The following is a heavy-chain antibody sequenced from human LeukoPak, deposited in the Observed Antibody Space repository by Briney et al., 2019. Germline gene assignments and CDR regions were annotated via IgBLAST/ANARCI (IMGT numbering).Heavy chain of an antibody. CDR1: GFTFSSYS. Sequence: PGGSLRLSCAASGFTFSSYSMNWVRQAPGKGLEWVAVIWYDGSNKYYAGSVKGRFTISRHNSKNTMYLQMNSLRVEVTAVYYCARLGSNWSIDYSGQGTQVTVSS. CDR2: IWYDGSNK. CDR3: ARLGSNWSIDY. V-gene: IGHV3-33*08. D-gene: IGHD6-13*01. J-gene: IGHJ4*02.